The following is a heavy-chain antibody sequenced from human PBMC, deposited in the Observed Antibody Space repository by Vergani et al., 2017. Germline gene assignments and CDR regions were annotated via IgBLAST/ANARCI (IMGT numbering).Heavy chain of an antibody. Sequence: EVHLLESGGGLVQPGGSLRLSCAASGFTFSSYAMNWVRQAPGKGLEWVSAISGSSSYVFYRDSVEGRFTITRDNAKKSVYLQMNSLRAEDTAVYYCARGNSLGSYWGQGTLVTVSS. CDR2: ISGSSSYV. J-gene: IGHJ4*02. D-gene: IGHD1-7*01. CDR1: GFTFSSYA. CDR3: ARGNSLGSY. V-gene: IGHV3-21*01.